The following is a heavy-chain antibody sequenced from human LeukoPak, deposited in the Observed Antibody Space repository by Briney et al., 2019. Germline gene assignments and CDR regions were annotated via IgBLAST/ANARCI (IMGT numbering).Heavy chain of an antibody. V-gene: IGHV4-34*01. CDR1: GGSFSGYY. J-gene: IGHJ4*02. Sequence: SETLSLTCAVHGGSFSGYYWSWIRQPPGKGLEWIGEINHSGSTNYNPSLKSRVTISVDTSKNQFSLKVSSVTAADTAVYYCARSDYGDYEGQYYFDYWGQGTLVTVSS. CDR2: INHSGST. D-gene: IGHD4-17*01. CDR3: ARSDYGDYEGQYYFDY.